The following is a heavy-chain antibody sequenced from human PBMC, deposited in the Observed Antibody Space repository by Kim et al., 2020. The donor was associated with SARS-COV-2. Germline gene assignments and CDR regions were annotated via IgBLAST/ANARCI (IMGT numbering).Heavy chain of an antibody. J-gene: IGHJ4*02. CDR3: ARLGVYGGNSGFSFDY. CDR1: GGSISSYY. D-gene: IGHD2-21*02. V-gene: IGHV4-59*08. CDR2: VYYGGST. Sequence: SETLSLTCTVSGGSISSYYWSWIRQPPGKGLEWIGCVYYGGSTNYNPSLKSRVTISVDTSKNQFSLKLSSVTAADTAVYYCARLGVYGGNSGFSFDYWGPGTLVTVSS.